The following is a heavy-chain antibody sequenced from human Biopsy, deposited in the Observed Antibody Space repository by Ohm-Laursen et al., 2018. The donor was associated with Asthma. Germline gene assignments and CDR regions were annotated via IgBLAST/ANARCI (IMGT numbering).Heavy chain of an antibody. CDR2: VNTRNGDT. CDR1: GYNFISFA. V-gene: IGHV1-3*04. D-gene: IGHD3-9*01. J-gene: IGHJ3*01. Sequence: ASVKVSCKASGYNFISFAIHWVRQAPGQRLEWMGWVNTRNGDTKYSQKFQGRVTITRDTSASTAYMELRSLRSEDTATYYCARTYYDFLTGQVKDVFGVWGQGTMVTVSS. CDR3: ARTYYDFLTGQVKDVFGV.